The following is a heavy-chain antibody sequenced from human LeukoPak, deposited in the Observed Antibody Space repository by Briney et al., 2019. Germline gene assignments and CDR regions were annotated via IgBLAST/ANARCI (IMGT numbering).Heavy chain of an antibody. J-gene: IGHJ3*01. Sequence: PGGSLRLSCAASGFTFSRDWMNWVRQAPGKRLEWVANINQDGSKKYYVDSVRGRFSISRDNAKNSLYLQINSLRAEDTAVYYCARDSDILAGVAYDVWGQGTMVIVSS. V-gene: IGHV3-7*05. D-gene: IGHD3-9*01. CDR3: ARDSDILAGVAYDV. CDR1: GFTFSRDW. CDR2: INQDGSKK.